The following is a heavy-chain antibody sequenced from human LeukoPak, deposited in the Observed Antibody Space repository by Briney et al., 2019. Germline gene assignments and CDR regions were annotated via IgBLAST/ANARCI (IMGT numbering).Heavy chain of an antibody. V-gene: IGHV3-21*01. Sequence: PGGSLRLSCAASGFTFSSYSMNWARQAPGKGLEWVSSISSSSSYIYYADSVKGRFTISRDNAKKSLYLQMNSLRAEDTAVYYCARDYYGSGSYSIFDYWGQGTLVTVSS. D-gene: IGHD3-10*01. CDR2: ISSSSSYI. CDR1: GFTFSSYS. CDR3: ARDYYGSGSYSIFDY. J-gene: IGHJ4*02.